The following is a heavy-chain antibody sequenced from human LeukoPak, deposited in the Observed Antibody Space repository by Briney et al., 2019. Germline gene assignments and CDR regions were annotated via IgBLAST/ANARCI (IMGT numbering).Heavy chain of an antibody. J-gene: IGHJ5*02. CDR2: IIPIFGTA. Sequence: SVKVSCKASGGTFSSYAISWVRQAPGQGLEWMGGIIPIFGTANYAQKFQGSVTITADESTSTAYMELSSLRSEDTAVYYCARAPGWQYSSSSPWFDPWGQGTLVTVSS. D-gene: IGHD6-6*01. CDR3: ARAPGWQYSSSSPWFDP. V-gene: IGHV1-69*13. CDR1: GGTFSSYA.